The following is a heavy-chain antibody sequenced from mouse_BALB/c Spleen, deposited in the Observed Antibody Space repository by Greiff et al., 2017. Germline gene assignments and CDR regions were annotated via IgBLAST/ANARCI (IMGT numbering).Heavy chain of an antibody. J-gene: IGHJ3*01. CDR2: IYPGSGST. CDR3: ARGWLRRGPLAD. CDR1: GYTFTDYV. Sequence: VQLQQSGPELVKPGASVKMSCKASGYTFTDYVISWVKQRTGQGLEWIGEIYPGSGSTYYNEKFKGKATLTADKSSNTAYMQLSSLTSEDSAVYFCARGWLRRGPLADWGQGTLVTVSA. V-gene: IGHV1-77*01. D-gene: IGHD2-2*01.